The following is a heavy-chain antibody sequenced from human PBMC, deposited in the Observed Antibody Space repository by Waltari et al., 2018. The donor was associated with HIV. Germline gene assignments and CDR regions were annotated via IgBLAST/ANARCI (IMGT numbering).Heavy chain of an antibody. D-gene: IGHD6-13*01. CDR1: GFTVRSTY. V-gene: IGHV3-66*01. J-gene: IGHJ6*02. Sequence: EGQLVESGGGLVQAGGCRRLSCAASGFTVRSTYMRWFCEAPGKGLEWVSVIYSGGSTYYADSVKGRFTISRDNSKNTLYLQMNSLRAEDTAVYYCARDWAHSSSWSRYYYHGMDVWGQGTTVTVSS. CDR2: IYSGGST. CDR3: ARDWAHSSSWSRYYYHGMDV.